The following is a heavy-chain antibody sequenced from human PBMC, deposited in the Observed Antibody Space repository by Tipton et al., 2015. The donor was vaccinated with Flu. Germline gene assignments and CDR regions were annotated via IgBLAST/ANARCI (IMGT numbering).Heavy chain of an antibody. Sequence: QLVQSGAGVKKPGASVKVSCKTSGYTFNTYGISWVRQAPGQGLEWMGWINPNSGGTNYAQKFQGRVTMTRDTSISTAYMELSRLRSDDTAVYYCARGRDCSGGSCYYNWFDPWGQGTLVTVSS. CDR1: GYTFNTYG. J-gene: IGHJ5*02. CDR2: INPNSGGT. D-gene: IGHD2-15*01. CDR3: ARGRDCSGGSCYYNWFDP. V-gene: IGHV1-2*02.